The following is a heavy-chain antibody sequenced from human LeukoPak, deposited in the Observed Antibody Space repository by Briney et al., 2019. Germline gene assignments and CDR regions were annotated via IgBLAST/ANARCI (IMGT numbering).Heavy chain of an antibody. CDR2: IGSRSTSI. D-gene: IGHD3-10*01. Sequence: GGSLRLSCAASGFTFSSDSMNWVRQAPGKGLEWVSSIGSRSTSIYYADSVKGRFTISRDNSKNTLYLQMNSLRAEDTAVYYCARDGGSGSYYNENPFDYWGQGTLVTVSS. CDR1: GFTFSSDS. CDR3: ARDGGSGSYYNENPFDY. J-gene: IGHJ4*02. V-gene: IGHV3-21*01.